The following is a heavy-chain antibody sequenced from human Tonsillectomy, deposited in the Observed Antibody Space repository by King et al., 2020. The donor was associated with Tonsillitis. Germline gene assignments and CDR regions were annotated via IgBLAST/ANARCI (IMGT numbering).Heavy chain of an antibody. CDR1: GFTLSSNE. J-gene: IGHJ3*01. CDR3: ARDRGDGNYGRADAFDF. Sequence: VQLVESGGGLVQPGGSLRLSCAASGFTLSSNEMNWVRQAPGKGLEWVSYISLSGRTTYYADSGKGRFAISRDNAKNSLYLEMNSLRAGDTAIYYCARDRGDGNYGRADAFDFWGPGTMVTVSS. CDR2: ISLSGRTT. V-gene: IGHV3-48*03. D-gene: IGHD1-7*01.